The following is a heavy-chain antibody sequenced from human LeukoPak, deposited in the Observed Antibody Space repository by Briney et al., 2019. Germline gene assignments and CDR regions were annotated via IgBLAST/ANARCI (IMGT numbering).Heavy chain of an antibody. Sequence: AGGSLRLSCAASGFTFSSSWMTWVRQAPGKGLEWVATIKQDGSEKFYLDSVKGRFTISRDNAKNSLYLQMNSLRAEDAAVYYCALTSSSWYQGFPFDYWGQGALVTVSS. CDR2: IKQDGSEK. J-gene: IGHJ4*02. CDR3: ALTSSSWYQGFPFDY. V-gene: IGHV3-7*01. D-gene: IGHD6-13*01. CDR1: GFTFSSSW.